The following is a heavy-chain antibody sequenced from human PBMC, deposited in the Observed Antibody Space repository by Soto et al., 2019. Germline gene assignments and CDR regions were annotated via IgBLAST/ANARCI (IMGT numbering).Heavy chain of an antibody. CDR1: GFTFSSYE. CDR3: AKFPPSSQILVSDGNY. D-gene: IGHD1-1*01. J-gene: IGHJ4*02. Sequence: PGGSLRLSSAASGFTFSSYEMNWVRQAPGKGLEWVSYISGSGGSTYYADSVKGRFTISRDNAKNTLYLQMNSLRAEDTAVYYCAKFPPSSQILVSDGNYWGQGTLVTVSS. CDR2: ISGSGGST. V-gene: IGHV3-48*03.